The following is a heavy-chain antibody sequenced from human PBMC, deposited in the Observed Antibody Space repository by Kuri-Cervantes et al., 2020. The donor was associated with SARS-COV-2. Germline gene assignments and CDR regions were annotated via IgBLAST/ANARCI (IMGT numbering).Heavy chain of an antibody. Sequence: GGSLRLSCAASRFTFNNYDLIWVRQAPGKGLEWVSSISTSGGDTNYADSLKGRFTISRDNSKNTLYLQMNSLRVEDTAVYYCARDGSPRVWSGYYTDYWGQGTLVTVSS. D-gene: IGHD3-3*01. CDR3: ARDGSPRVWSGYYTDY. CDR1: RFTFNNYD. J-gene: IGHJ4*02. CDR2: ISTSGGDT. V-gene: IGHV3-23*01.